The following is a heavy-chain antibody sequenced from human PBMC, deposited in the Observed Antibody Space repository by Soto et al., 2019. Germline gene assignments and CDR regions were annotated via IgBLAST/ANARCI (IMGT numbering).Heavy chain of an antibody. D-gene: IGHD1-26*01. J-gene: IGHJ3*02. V-gene: IGHV5-51*01. Sequence: PGESLKISCKGSGYSFATYWIGWVRQMPGKGLEWMGIIYPGDSDTRYSPSFQGQVTLSADKSISTAYLQWRSLKASDTAMYYCERPNTNGWEIRAAFDIWVQGTMVTVSS. CDR2: IYPGDSDT. CDR1: GYSFATYW. CDR3: ERPNTNGWEIRAAFDI.